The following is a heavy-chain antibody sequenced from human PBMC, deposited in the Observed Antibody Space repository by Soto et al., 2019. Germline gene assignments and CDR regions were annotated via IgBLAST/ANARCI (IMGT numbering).Heavy chain of an antibody. J-gene: IGHJ4*02. CDR3: ARGRTYYDILTGYFYYFDY. D-gene: IGHD3-9*01. V-gene: IGHV3-21*01. CDR1: GFTFSSYS. Sequence: EVQLVESGGGLVKPGGSLRLSCAASGFTFSSYSMNWVRQAPGKGLEWVSSISSSSSYIYYADSVKGRFTISRDNAKNSLYLQMNSLRAEGTAVYYCARGRTYYDILTGYFYYFDYWGQGTLVTVSS. CDR2: ISSSSSYI.